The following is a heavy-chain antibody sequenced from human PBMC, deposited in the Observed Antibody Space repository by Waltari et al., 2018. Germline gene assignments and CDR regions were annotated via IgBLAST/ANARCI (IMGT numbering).Heavy chain of an antibody. CDR3: ARGNAGDDGDYGYYFDY. CDR1: GFAFSSLA. Sequence: QVQLVESGGGVVQPGTSLRLSCAGSGFAFSSLALHWVRQAPDKGLEWLALKSIHSSPYYADSVKGRFSISRDNSKNTVYLQVNSLRDEDTALYYCARGNAGDDGDYGYYFDYWGQGTQVIVSS. J-gene: IGHJ4*02. D-gene: IGHD4-17*01. V-gene: IGHV3-30-3*01. CDR2: KSIHSSP.